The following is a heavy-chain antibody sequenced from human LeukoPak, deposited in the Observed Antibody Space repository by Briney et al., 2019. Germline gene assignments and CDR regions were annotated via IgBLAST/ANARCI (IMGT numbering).Heavy chain of an antibody. J-gene: IGHJ3*02. CDR2: IYYSGST. CDR3: ARLPDSVVVVAATRRDAFDI. CDR1: GGSISSSSYY. V-gene: IGHV4-39*01. D-gene: IGHD2-15*01. Sequence: SETLSLTCTVSGGSISSSSYYWGWIRQPPGKGLEWIGSIYYSGSTYYNPSLKSRVTISVDTSKNQFSLKLSSVTAADTAVYYCARLPDSVVVVAATRRDAFDIWGQGTMVTVSS.